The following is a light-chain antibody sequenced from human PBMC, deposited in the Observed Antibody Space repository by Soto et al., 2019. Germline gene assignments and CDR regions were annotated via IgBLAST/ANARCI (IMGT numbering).Light chain of an antibody. V-gene: IGKV3-15*01. CDR1: QSVGNK. Sequence: VMTQSPATLSVSPGERATLSCRASQSVGNKVAWYQQKPGQAPRLLIYGGLTSVIGTPARFRGSGSGTEFTLTISSLQYEDLAVYYCQQYNDWPYTFGQGTNLEIK. CDR2: GGL. CDR3: QQYNDWPYT. J-gene: IGKJ2*01.